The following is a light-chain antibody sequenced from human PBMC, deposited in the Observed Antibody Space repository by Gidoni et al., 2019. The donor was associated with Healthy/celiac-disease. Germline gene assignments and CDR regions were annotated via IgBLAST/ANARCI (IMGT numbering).Light chain of an antibody. CDR3: QQYDNRPT. J-gene: IGKJ5*01. CDR2: DAS. CDR1: QDISNY. V-gene: IGKV1-33*01. Sequence: DIQMTQSPSSLSASVGDRVTITCQASQDISNYLNWYQQKPGKAPKLLLYDASNLETGVPSRFSGSGSGTDFTFTISSLQPEDIATYYCQQYDNRPTFGQGTRLEIK.